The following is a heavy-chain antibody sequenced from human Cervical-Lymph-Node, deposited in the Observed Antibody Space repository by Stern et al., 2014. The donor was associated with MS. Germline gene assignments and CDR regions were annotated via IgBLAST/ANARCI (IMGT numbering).Heavy chain of an antibody. V-gene: IGHV3-7*01. CDR3: ARQRGSYSFDY. Sequence: EMQLVESGGDLVQPGGSLRLSCAASGFTFSSFWMTWVRQAPGKGLEWVGNIKQDGSEENYVDSVRGRFTISRDNAKNSLYIQMNNLRAEDTAVYYCARQRGSYSFDYWGQGTLVSVSS. CDR2: IKQDGSEE. J-gene: IGHJ4*02. CDR1: GFTFSSFW. D-gene: IGHD1-26*01.